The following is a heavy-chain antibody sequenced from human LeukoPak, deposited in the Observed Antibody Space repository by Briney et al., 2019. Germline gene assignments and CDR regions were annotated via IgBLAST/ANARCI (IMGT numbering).Heavy chain of an antibody. CDR2: ISYDGSRK. Sequence: GGSLRLSCRASRFSFSDYDIHWVRQAPGKGLEWVAVISYDGSRKHYGDSVKGRFTISRDNSKNTLYLQMNSLRAEDTAVYFCAKYAYNWNAPDGFDMWGQGTMVIVSS. CDR1: RFSFSDYD. J-gene: IGHJ3*02. V-gene: IGHV3-30*18. D-gene: IGHD1-1*01. CDR3: AKYAYNWNAPDGFDM.